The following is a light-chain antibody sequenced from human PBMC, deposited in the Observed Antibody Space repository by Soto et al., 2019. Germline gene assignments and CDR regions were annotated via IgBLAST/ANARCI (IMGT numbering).Light chain of an antibody. CDR2: DVS. J-gene: IGLJ1*01. CDR3: SSYTSISTRV. V-gene: IGLV2-14*01. Sequence: QSVLTQPASVSGSPGQSITISCTGTSSDVGGYNYVSWYQQHPGKAPKLMIYDVSNRPSGVSNRFSGSKSGNTASLTISGLQAEYEADYYCSSYTSISTRVFGTGTKVTVL. CDR1: SSDVGGYNY.